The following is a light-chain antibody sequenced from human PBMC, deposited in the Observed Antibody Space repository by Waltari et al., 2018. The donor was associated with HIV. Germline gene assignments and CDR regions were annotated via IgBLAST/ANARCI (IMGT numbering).Light chain of an antibody. CDR2: EVT. CDR3: SSYTSSATGVL. Sequence: HSALTQPASVSGSPGQSITISCTGTSSDIGGYNFVSWYQQHPGRAPRLMIYEVTSRPSGVSNRFSGSRSGNTASLTISGLQAEDEADYYCSSYTSSATGVLFGGGTTLTVL. J-gene: IGLJ2*01. V-gene: IGLV2-14*01. CDR1: SSDIGGYNF.